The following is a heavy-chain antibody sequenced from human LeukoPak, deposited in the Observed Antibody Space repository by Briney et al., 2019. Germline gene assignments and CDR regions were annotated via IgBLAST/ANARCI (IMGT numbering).Heavy chain of an antibody. CDR3: ASFLIRQRTSSWPQNWLDP. CDR2: IYHSGST. J-gene: IGHJ5*02. V-gene: IGHV4-30-2*01. Sequence: PSQTLSLTCTVSGGSISSGGYYWSWIRQPPGKGLEWIGYIYHSGSTYYNPSLKSRVTISVDRSKNQLSLKLSSVTAADTAVYYCASFLIRQRTSSWPQNWLDPWGQGTLVTVSS. D-gene: IGHD6-13*01. CDR1: GGSISSGGYY.